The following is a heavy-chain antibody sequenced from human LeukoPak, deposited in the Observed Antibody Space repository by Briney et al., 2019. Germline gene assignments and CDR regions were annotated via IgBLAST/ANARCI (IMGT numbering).Heavy chain of an antibody. CDR3: ARSRSGYYEDY. Sequence: GGSLRLSCAASGFTFSSHGMNWVRQAPGKGLEWVSGSPSGGITYYTDSVKGRFTISRDNSKNTVSLQMNSLRAEDTAVYYCARSRSGYYEDYWGQGTLVTVSS. CDR1: GFTFSSHG. D-gene: IGHD3-22*01. CDR2: SPSGGIT. V-gene: IGHV3-23*01. J-gene: IGHJ4*02.